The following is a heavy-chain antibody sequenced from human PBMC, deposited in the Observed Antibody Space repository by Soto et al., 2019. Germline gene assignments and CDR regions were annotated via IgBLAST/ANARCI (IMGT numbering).Heavy chain of an antibody. CDR3: LLPYYYYYGMDV. Sequence: GGSLRLSCAASGFTFSSYGLHWVRQAPGKGLEWVAVISYDGSNKYYADSVKGRFTISRDNSKNTLYLQMNSLRAQDTAVYYCLLPYYYYYGMDVWGQGT. CDR1: GFTFSSYG. CDR2: ISYDGSNK. D-gene: IGHD2-15*01. J-gene: IGHJ6*02. V-gene: IGHV3-30*03.